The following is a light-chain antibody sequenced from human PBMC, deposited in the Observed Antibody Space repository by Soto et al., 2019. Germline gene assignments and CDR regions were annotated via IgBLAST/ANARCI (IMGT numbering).Light chain of an antibody. Sequence: EFVLTQSPGTLSLSPGEMATLSCRASQTVRNNYLAWHHQKPGQAPRLLIYGASSRATGIPDRFSGSGSGTDFTLTINRLEREDFEAYSCQHHGELTRTCGQGTTGDI. CDR1: QTVRNNY. J-gene: IGKJ1*01. CDR3: QHHGELTRT. CDR2: GAS. V-gene: IGKV3-20*01.